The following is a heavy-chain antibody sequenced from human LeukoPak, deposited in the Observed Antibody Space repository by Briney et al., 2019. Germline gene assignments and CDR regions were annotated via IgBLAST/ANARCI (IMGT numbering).Heavy chain of an antibody. J-gene: IGHJ4*02. V-gene: IGHV3-33*01. Sequence: GGSLRLSCAASGFTFSSYGMHWVRQAPGKGLEWLAVIWYDGTTKYYADSVKGRFTISRDNSENTLFLQMNSLRAEDTAVYYCARVKYGAGSYSVDYWGQGALVTVSS. CDR2: IWYDGTTK. D-gene: IGHD3-10*01. CDR1: GFTFSSYG. CDR3: ARVKYGAGSYSVDY.